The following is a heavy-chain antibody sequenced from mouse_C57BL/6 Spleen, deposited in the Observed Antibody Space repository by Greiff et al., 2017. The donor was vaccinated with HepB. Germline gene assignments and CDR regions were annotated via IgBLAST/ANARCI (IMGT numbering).Heavy chain of an antibody. D-gene: IGHD4-1*01. V-gene: IGHV1-82*01. CDR1: GYAFSSSW. Sequence: QVQLKESGPELVKPGASVKISCKASGYAFSSSWMNWVKQRPGKGLEWIGRIYPGDGDTNYNGKFKGKATLTADKSSSTAYMQLSSLTSEDSAVYFCARQTGGYAMDYWGQGTSVTVSS. CDR3: ARQTGGYAMDY. CDR2: IYPGDGDT. J-gene: IGHJ4*01.